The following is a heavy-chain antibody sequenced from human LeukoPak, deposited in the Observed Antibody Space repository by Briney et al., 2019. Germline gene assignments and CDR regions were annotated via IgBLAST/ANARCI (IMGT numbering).Heavy chain of an antibody. CDR3: ARDPSSTVVMRYYFDY. J-gene: IGHJ4*02. CDR2: IIPIFGTA. V-gene: IGHV1-69*13. CDR1: GGTFSSYA. D-gene: IGHD4-23*01. Sequence: ASVKVSCKASGGTFSSYAISWVRQAPGQGLEWMGGIIPIFGTANYAQKFQGRVTITADESTSTAHMELSSLRSEDTAVCYCARDPSSTVVMRYYFDYWGQGTLVTVSS.